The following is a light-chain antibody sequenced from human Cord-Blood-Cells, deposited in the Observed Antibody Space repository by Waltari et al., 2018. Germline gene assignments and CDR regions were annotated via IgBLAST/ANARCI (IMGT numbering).Light chain of an antibody. CDR3: MQALQTPYT. CDR2: LGS. J-gene: IGKJ2*01. CDR1: QSPLHSNGYNY. Sequence: DIVMTQSPLSLPVTPGEPASISCRSSQSPLHSNGYNYLDWYLQKPGQSPQLLIYLGSNRASGVPDRFSGSGSSTDFTLKISRVEAEDVGVYYCMQALQTPYTFGQGTKLEIK. V-gene: IGKV2-28*01.